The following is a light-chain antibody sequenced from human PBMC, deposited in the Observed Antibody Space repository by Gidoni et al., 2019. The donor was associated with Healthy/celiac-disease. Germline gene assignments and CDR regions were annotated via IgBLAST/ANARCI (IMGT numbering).Light chain of an antibody. V-gene: IGKV3-20*01. CDR2: DAS. CDR3: QQYGSSPA. CDR1: QSVSSTY. J-gene: IGKJ4*01. Sequence: VLTPSPGTLSLSPGERATLSCRASQSVSSTYLAWYQQKPGQAPRLLIYDASSRATGIPDRFSGSGSGTDFTLTISRLEPEDFAVYYCQQYGSSPAFGGGTKVEIK.